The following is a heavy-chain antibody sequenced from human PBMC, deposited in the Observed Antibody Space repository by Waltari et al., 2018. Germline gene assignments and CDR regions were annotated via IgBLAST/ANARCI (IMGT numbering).Heavy chain of an antibody. D-gene: IGHD6-13*01. CDR2: INHSGST. CDR3: ARGVAAADQYYYYYMDV. V-gene: IGHV4-34*01. J-gene: IGHJ6*03. CDR1: GGSFSGYY. Sequence: QVQLQQWGAGLLKPSETLSRTCAVYGGSFSGYYWSWIRQPPGKGLEWIGEINHSGSTYYNPSLKSRVTISVDTSKNQFSLKLNSVTAADTAVYYCARGVAAADQYYYYYMDVWDKGTTVTVSS.